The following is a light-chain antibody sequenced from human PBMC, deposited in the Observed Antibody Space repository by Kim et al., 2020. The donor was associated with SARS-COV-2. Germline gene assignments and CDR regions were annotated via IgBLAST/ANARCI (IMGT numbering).Light chain of an antibody. V-gene: IGLV1-44*01. CDR2: SNN. CDR1: SSNIAGNT. J-gene: IGLJ3*02. CDR3: AAWDDSLNGWV. Sequence: QSVLTKPPSASGTPGQRVTISCSGSSSNIAGNTINWYQHLPGTAPKLLIYSNNQRPSGVPDRFSGSKSGTSASLAISGLQSEDEADYYCAAWDDSLNGWVFGGGTKLTVL.